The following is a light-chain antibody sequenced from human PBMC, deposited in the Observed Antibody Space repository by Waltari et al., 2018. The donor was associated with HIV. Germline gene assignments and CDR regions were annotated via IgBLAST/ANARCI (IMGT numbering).Light chain of an antibody. CDR2: EVS. Sequence: QSALTQPSSVSGSPGQSITISCSRTSRPVGGYTYVSWYQQHPGKAPKLMIYEVSNRPSGVSNRFSGSKSGNTASLTISGLQAEDEADYYCSSYTSSSTLDVFGTGTKVTVL. V-gene: IGLV2-14*01. J-gene: IGLJ1*01. CDR3: SSYTSSSTLDV. CDR1: SRPVGGYTY.